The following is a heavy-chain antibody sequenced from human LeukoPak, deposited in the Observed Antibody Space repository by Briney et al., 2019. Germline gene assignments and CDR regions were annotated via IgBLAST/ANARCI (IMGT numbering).Heavy chain of an antibody. CDR2: VNPSSGST. J-gene: IGHJ3*02. Sequence: ASVKVSCKASGYIFTSYFMHWVRQAPGQGLEWMGVVNPSSGSTTYSQKFQGRVTMTRDTSTSTVYMDLSSLRSEDTAVYYCARIGEGGAFDIWGQGTMVTVSS. CDR1: GYIFTSYF. D-gene: IGHD3-10*01. V-gene: IGHV1-46*01. CDR3: ARIGEGGAFDI.